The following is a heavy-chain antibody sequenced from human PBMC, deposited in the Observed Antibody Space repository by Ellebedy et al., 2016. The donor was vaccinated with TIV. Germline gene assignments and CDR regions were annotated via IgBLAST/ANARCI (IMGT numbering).Heavy chain of an antibody. D-gene: IGHD3-22*01. CDR2: ISSSGSTI. Sequence: GESLKISCAASGFTFSDYYMSWIRQAPGKGLEWVSYISSSGSTIYYADSVKGRFTISRDNAKNSLYLQMNSLRAEDTAVYYCAKDGEYDSSGYYFDYWGQGTLVTVSS. V-gene: IGHV3-11*01. CDR1: GFTFSDYY. J-gene: IGHJ4*02. CDR3: AKDGEYDSSGYYFDY.